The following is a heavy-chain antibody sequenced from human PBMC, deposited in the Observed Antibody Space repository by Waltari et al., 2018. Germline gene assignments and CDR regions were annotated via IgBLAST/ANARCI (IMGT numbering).Heavy chain of an antibody. Sequence: QVHLQESGPGLVKPSGTLSLTCDVSGLPMSPTWWSWVRQAPGKGLEWSGEVFHNGVTNYNPSLRGRVTISVDTSKNQLALQMSYVTAADTAVYFCTKNAAYNLDYWGQGTLVTVSS. J-gene: IGHJ4*02. CDR2: VFHNGVT. D-gene: IGHD2-15*01. CDR1: GLPMSPTW. CDR3: TKNAAYNLDY. V-gene: IGHV4-4*02.